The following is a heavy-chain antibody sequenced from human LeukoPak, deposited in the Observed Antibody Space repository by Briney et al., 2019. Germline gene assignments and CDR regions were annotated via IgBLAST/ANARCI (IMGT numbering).Heavy chain of an antibody. V-gene: IGHV4-59*12. CDR3: ARGLLFPGYYYYMDV. CDR1: GGSISNYY. D-gene: IGHD2-21*01. CDR2: INYSGST. Sequence: SETLSLTCTVSGGSISNYYWSWIRQPPGKGLEWIAYINYSGSTNYNPSLKSRVTISVDTSKNQFSLKLSSVTAADTAVYYCARGLLFPGYYYYMDVWGKGTTVTVSS. J-gene: IGHJ6*03.